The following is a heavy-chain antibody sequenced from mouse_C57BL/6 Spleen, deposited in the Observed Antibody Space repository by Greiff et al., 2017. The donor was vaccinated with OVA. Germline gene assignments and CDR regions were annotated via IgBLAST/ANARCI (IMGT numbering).Heavy chain of an antibody. CDR1: GYTFTDYY. D-gene: IGHD1-1*01. Sequence: EVQLQQSGPELVKPGASVKISCKASGYTFTDYYMNWVKQSHGKSLEWIGDINPNNGGTSYNQKFKGKATLTVDKSSSTAYMELRSLTSEESAVYYCARDLYYGSSYDWYFDVWGTGTTVTVSS. CDR3: ARDLYYGSSYDWYFDV. J-gene: IGHJ1*03. CDR2: INPNNGGT. V-gene: IGHV1-26*01.